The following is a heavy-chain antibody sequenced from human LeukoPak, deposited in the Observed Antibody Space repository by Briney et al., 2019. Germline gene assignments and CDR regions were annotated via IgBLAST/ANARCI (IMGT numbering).Heavy chain of an antibody. D-gene: IGHD3-3*01. Sequence: PSETLSLTCTVSGDSVSSDGYYWSWIRQPPGKGLEWIGYISYSGRTNYNPSLKSRVTISIDTSKNQFSLKLSSVTAADTAVYYCARHLYDFWSVYSYYYGMDVWAKGPRSPSP. CDR3: ARHLYDFWSVYSYYYGMDV. CDR1: GDSVSSDGYY. CDR2: ISYSGRT. J-gene: IGHJ6*02. V-gene: IGHV4-61*08.